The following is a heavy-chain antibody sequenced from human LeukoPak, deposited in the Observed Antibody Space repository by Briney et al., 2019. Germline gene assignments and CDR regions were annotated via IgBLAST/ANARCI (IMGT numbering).Heavy chain of an antibody. V-gene: IGHV3-23*01. D-gene: IGHD3-22*01. CDR3: ATSDYYDSSGSLDV. CDR1: GFTFSSYA. CDR2: ISGSGGST. Sequence: GGSLRLSCAASGFTFSSYAMSWVRQAPGKGLERVSAISGSGGSTYYADSVKGQFTISRDNSKNTLCLQMNSLRAEDTAVYYCATSDYYDSSGSLDVWGQGTTVTVSS. J-gene: IGHJ6*02.